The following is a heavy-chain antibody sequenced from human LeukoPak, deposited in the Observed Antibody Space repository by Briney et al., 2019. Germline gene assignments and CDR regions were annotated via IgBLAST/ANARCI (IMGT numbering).Heavy chain of an antibody. CDR2: IYYSGST. J-gene: IGHJ3*02. D-gene: IGHD4-17*01. Sequence: PSETLSLTCTVSGGSISSSSYYWGWIRQPPGKGLEWIGNIYYSGSTYYNPSLKSRVTISADTSKKQFSLKLSSVTATDTAVYYCARRPGTTVTGGGAFDIWGQGTMVTVSS. V-gene: IGHV4-39*01. CDR1: GGSISSSSYY. CDR3: ARRPGTTVTGGGAFDI.